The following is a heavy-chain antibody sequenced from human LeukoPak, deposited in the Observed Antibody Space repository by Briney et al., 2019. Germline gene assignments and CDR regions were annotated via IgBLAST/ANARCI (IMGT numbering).Heavy chain of an antibody. CDR3: ARVRLVYYDSSGTDAFDI. V-gene: IGHV4-34*01. J-gene: IGHJ3*02. CDR2: INHSGST. D-gene: IGHD3-22*01. CDR1: GGSFSGYY. Sequence: SETLSLTCAVYGGSFSGYYWSWIRQPPGKGLEWIGEINHSGSTNYNPSLKSRVTISVDTSKNQFSLKLSSVTAADTAVYYCARVRLVYYDSSGTDAFDIWGQGTMVTVSS.